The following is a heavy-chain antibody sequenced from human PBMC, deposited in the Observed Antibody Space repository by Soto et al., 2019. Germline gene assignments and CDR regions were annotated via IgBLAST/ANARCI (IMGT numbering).Heavy chain of an antibody. CDR1: GGSISSYY. CDR3: AGLYPYESSGYHLNY. CDR2: IYYLGST. V-gene: IGHV4-59*08. J-gene: IGHJ4*02. Sequence: PSETLSLTCTVSGGSISSYYCSWIRQPPGKGLEWIGNIYYLGSTNYNPSLGSRVTISVDTSKNQFSLKLSSVTAADTAVYYCAGLYPYESSGYHLNYWGQGTQVTVSS. D-gene: IGHD3-22*01.